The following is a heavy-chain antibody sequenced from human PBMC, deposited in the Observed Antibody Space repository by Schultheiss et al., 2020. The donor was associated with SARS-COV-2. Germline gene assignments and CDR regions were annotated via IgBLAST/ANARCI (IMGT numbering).Heavy chain of an antibody. Sequence: GGSLRLSCTASGFNFGDFAMSWFRQAPGQGLEWISFIRAKPYGGTTEYAASVKGRFTISRDDSKSIVYLQMDSLKIEDTAVYYCTTVAGYCSSTSCYFSSFSSDDYAFDIWGQGTMVTVSS. D-gene: IGHD2-2*01. V-gene: IGHV3-49*03. CDR2: IRAKPYGGTT. CDR3: TTVAGYCSSTSCYFSSFSSDDYAFDI. CDR1: GFNFGDFA. J-gene: IGHJ3*02.